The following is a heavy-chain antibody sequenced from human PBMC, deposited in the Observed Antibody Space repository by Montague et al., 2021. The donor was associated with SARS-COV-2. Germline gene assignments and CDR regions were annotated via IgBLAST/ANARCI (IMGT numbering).Heavy chain of an antibody. CDR2: IYYSGST. CDR1: GGSFSGYC. Sequence: SETLSLTCAVYGGSFSGYCWSWIRQPPGKGLEWIGSIYYSGSTYYNPSLKSRVTISVDTSKNQFSLKLSSVTAADTAVYYCARFPTSYYYDSKAAPATPDAFDIWGQGTMVTVSS. D-gene: IGHD3-22*01. J-gene: IGHJ3*02. V-gene: IGHV4-34*01. CDR3: ARFPTSYYYDSKAAPATPDAFDI.